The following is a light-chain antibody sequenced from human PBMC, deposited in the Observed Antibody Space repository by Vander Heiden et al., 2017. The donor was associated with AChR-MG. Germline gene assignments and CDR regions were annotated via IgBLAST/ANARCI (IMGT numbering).Light chain of an antibody. V-gene: IGLV2-8*01. Sequence: QSALTQPPSASGSPGQSVTISCTGTSSDVGGYNFVSWYQQHPGKAPNLMIYEVSKRPSVVPDRFSGSKSGNTASLTVSGLQAEDEANYYCSSYAGSDKSVVFGGGTKLTVL. CDR1: SSDVGGYNF. J-gene: IGLJ2*01. CDR3: SSYAGSDKSVV. CDR2: EVS.